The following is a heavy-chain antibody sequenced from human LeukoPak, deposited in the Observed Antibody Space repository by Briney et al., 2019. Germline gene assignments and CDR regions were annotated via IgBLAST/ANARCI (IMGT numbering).Heavy chain of an antibody. CDR2: IYPGDSDT. Sequence: GESLKISCQGSGYSFSCYWIAWVRQMPGKGLEWMGIIYPGDSDTRYSPSFQGQVTISADKSISTAYLSWSTLKASDTAMYYCARAQIRGVIISPFDYWGQGTLVTASS. V-gene: IGHV5-51*01. D-gene: IGHD3-10*01. J-gene: IGHJ4*02. CDR1: GYSFSCYW. CDR3: ARAQIRGVIISPFDY.